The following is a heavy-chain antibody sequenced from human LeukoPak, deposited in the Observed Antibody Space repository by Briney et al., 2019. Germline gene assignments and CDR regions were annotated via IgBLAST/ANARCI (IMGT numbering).Heavy chain of an antibody. J-gene: IGHJ6*04. D-gene: IGHD5-12*01. CDR1: GVNFINYG. Sequence: RAGGSLRLSCVASGVNFINYGMHWVRQAPGKGLEWVAVIPYDGSNKYCADSVKGRFTISRDNSKNTLYLQMNSLRAEDTAVYYCARTHDYRNAMDVWGKGTTVTVSS. CDR3: ARTHDYRNAMDV. CDR2: IPYDGSNK. V-gene: IGHV3-30*19.